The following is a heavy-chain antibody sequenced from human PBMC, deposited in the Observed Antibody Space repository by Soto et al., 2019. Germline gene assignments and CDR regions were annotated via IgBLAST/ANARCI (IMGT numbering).Heavy chain of an antibody. CDR1: GDSVSSNSAA. CDR2: TYYRSKWYN. V-gene: IGHV6-1*01. D-gene: IGHD2-15*01. Sequence: SQTLSLTCAISGDSVSSNSAAWNWIRQSPSRGLEWLGRTYYRSKWYNDYAVSVKSRITISRLSSKNTVFLQMNSLRPDDSAVYYCASLAVRQTPVVDLDYWGRGTLVTVSS. CDR3: ASLAVRQTPVVDLDY. J-gene: IGHJ4*02.